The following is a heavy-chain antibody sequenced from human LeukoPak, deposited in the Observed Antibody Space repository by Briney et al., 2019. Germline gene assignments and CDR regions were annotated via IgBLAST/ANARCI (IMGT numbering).Heavy chain of an antibody. Sequence: SETLTLTCTVSGGSISSSRYYWVWIRQPPGKGLEWIGCIYYSGSTYYNPSLKSRVTISVDTSKNQFSLKLSSVTAADTAVYYCARALQDIVVVPAAAFDYWGQGTLVTVSS. V-gene: IGHV4-39*01. CDR3: ARALQDIVVVPAAAFDY. CDR2: IYYSGST. D-gene: IGHD2-2*01. CDR1: GGSISSSRYY. J-gene: IGHJ4*02.